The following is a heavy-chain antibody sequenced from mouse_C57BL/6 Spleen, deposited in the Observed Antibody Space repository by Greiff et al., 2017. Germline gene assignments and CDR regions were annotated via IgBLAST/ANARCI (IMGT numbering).Heavy chain of an antibody. CDR1: GYTFTSYW. V-gene: IGHV1-52*01. Sequence: QVQLQQPGAELVRPGSSVKLSCKASGYTFTSYWMHWVKQRPIQGLEWIGNIDPSDSETHYNQKFKDKATLTVDKSSSTAYMQLSSLTSEDSAVYYCAVPIIYYYGSSSYWGQGTTLTVSS. CDR2: IDPSDSET. D-gene: IGHD1-1*01. J-gene: IGHJ2*01. CDR3: AVPIIYYYGSSSY.